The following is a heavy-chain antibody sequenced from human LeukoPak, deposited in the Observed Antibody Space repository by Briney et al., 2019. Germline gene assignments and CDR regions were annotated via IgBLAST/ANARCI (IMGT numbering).Heavy chain of an antibody. V-gene: IGHV3-73*01. CDR3: IRQLGYVAPDS. CDR2: MRDRNKNYAT. D-gene: IGHD5-18*01. Sequence: GGSLTLSCAASGFGFQGSAVHWVRQSSGRGLEWVGCMRDRNKNYATIYAASMRGRFSISRDDSKNTATLHMNTLRTEDTAVYFCIRQLGYVAPDSWGQGTLVTVSS. J-gene: IGHJ4*02. CDR1: GFGFQGSA.